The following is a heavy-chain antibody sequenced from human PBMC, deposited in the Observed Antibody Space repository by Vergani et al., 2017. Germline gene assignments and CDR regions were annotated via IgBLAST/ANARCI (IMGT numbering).Heavy chain of an antibody. CDR3: AVNLRLLYNRFDP. J-gene: IGHJ5*02. CDR1: GYTFNQYG. CDR2: TWYDGNNK. Sequence: QVQLVESGGGVVQPGRSLRLSCAASGYTFNQYGMHWVRQAPGKGLEWVAVTWYDGNNKQYADSVKGRFTISRDNSKSTKYLQINSLIDEETGVYYSAVNLRLLYNRFDPWGQGTLVTVSS. D-gene: IGHD1-14*01. V-gene: IGHV3-33*01.